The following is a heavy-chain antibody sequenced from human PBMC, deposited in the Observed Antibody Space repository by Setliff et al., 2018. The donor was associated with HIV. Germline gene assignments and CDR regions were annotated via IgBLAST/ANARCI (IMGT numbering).Heavy chain of an antibody. CDR2: ISAYNGNT. V-gene: IGHV1-18*01. CDR3: ARDIASHYYYDSSGYPTVDY. Sequence: ASVKVSCKTSGYTFTSNGISWVRQAPGQGLEWMGWISAYNGNTNYAQTFQGRVTMTTDTFTSTAYMELRSLRSDDTAVYYCARDIASHYYYDSSGYPTVDYWGQGTLVTVSS. D-gene: IGHD3-22*01. CDR1: GYTFTSNG. J-gene: IGHJ4*02.